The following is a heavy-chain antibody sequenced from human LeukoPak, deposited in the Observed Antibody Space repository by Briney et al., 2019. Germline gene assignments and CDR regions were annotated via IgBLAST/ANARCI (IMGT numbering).Heavy chain of an antibody. J-gene: IGHJ5*02. Sequence: ASVKVSCKVSGYTLTELSMHWVRQAPGEGLEWMGGFDPEDGETIYAQKFQGRVTMTEDTSTDTAYMELSSLRSEDTAVYYCATVLGSGWFDPWGQGTLVTGSS. CDR2: FDPEDGET. CDR1: GYTLTELS. CDR3: ATVLGSGWFDP. V-gene: IGHV1-24*01. D-gene: IGHD3-16*01.